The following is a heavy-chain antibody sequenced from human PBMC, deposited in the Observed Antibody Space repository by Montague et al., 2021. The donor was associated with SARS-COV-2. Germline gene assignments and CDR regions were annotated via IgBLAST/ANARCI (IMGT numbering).Heavy chain of an antibody. CDR2: IHHTGST. J-gene: IGHJ4*02. D-gene: IGHD4-17*01. CDR1: GASMGSHY. CDR3: ATYGDYLATFDY. Sequence: SETLSLTCNVSGASMGSHYWSWIRQPPGKGLEWIGWIHHTGSTSYSPSLKSRVTVSIDTSKMEFSLKLNSVTAADTAVYYCATYGDYLATFDYWGQGALVTVSS. V-gene: IGHV4-59*11.